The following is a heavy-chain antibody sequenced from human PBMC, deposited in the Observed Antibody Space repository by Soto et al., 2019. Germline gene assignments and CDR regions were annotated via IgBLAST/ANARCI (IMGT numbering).Heavy chain of an antibody. V-gene: IGHV3-74*01. CDR3: ATSSSWYNWFDP. D-gene: IGHD6-13*01. CDR2: INSDGSST. J-gene: IGHJ5*02. Sequence: EVQLVESGGGLVQPGGSLRLSCAASGFTFSSYWMHWVRQAPGKGLVWVSRINSDGSSTSYADSVKGRFTISRDNAKNTLYLQMNSLRAEDTAVYYGATSSSWYNWFDPWGQGTLVTVSS. CDR1: GFTFSSYW.